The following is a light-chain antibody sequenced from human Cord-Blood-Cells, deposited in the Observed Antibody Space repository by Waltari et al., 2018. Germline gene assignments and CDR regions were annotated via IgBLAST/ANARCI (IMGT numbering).Light chain of an antibody. V-gene: IGLV2-23*03. J-gene: IGLJ2*01. Sequence: QSALTPPASVSGSPGQSITISCTGTSSDVGCYNLVLWYQQPPGKAPKLLIYEGSKRPSGVSNRFSGSKSGNTASLTISGLQAEDEADYYCCSYAGSSTFVVFGGGTKLTVL. CDR3: CSYAGSSTFVV. CDR2: EGS. CDR1: SSDVGCYNL.